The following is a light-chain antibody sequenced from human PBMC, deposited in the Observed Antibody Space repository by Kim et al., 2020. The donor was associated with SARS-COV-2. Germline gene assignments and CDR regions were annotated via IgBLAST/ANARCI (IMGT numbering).Light chain of an antibody. CDR3: NSRERSGNLWV. CDR2: GKN. Sequence: SELTQDPAVSVALGQTVRITCQGDSLRSYYASWYQQKPGQAPVIVIYGKNNRPSGIPDRFSGSSSGNTASLTITGAQAEDEADYYCNSRERSGNLWVFG. CDR1: SLRSYY. V-gene: IGLV3-19*01. J-gene: IGLJ3*02.